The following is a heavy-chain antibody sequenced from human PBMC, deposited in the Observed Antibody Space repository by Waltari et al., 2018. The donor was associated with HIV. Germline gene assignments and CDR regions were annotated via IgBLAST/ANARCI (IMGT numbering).Heavy chain of an antibody. CDR1: GYRFISHS. J-gene: IGHJ3*01. CDR2: ISASNGNT. V-gene: IGHV1-18*04. CDR3: ARGIHIMVVSAPMAFDV. Sequence: QVQLVQSGADVKKPGASVKVSCETSGYRFISHSLNWERQAPGQGLEWMGWISASNGNTKYAENFQGRVTMTTYTITNIAYLEMRNLRPDDTAIYYCARGIHIMVVSAPMAFDVWGQGTLVTVSS. D-gene: IGHD2-21*01.